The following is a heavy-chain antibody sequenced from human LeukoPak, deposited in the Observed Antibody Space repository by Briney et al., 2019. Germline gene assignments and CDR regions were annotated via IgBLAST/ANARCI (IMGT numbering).Heavy chain of an antibody. J-gene: IGHJ5*02. CDR1: GYTFTSYD. CDR2: MNPNSGNT. V-gene: IGHV1-8*01. Sequence: GASVKVSCKASGYTFTSYDINWVRQATGQGLEWMGWMNPNSGNTGYAQKFQGRVTMTRNTSISTAYMELSRLRSDDTAVYYCARDRSGIVGASNWFDPWGQGTLVTVSS. CDR3: ARDRSGIVGASNWFDP. D-gene: IGHD1-26*01.